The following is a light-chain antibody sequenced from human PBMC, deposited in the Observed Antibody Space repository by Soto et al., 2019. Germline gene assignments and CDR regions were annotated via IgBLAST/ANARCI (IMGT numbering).Light chain of an antibody. Sequence: QSALTQPASVSGSPGQSITISCTGTSSDVGGYNYVSWYQRHPGKAPKLIIYEVSNRPSGVSSRFSGSKSGNTASLTISGLQAEDEADYYCSSYTTTNTYVFGAGTQLTVL. CDR2: EVS. V-gene: IGLV2-14*01. J-gene: IGLJ1*01. CDR1: SSDVGGYNY. CDR3: SSYTTTNTYV.